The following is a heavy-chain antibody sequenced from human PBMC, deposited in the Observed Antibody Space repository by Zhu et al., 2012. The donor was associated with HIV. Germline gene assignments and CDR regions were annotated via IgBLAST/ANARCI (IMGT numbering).Heavy chain of an antibody. CDR1: GFTFSNAW. D-gene: IGHD3-10*01. V-gene: IGHV3-15*01. CDR2: IKSKTDGGTT. Sequence: EVQLVESGGGLVKPGGSLRLSCAASGFTFSNAWMSWVRQAPGKGLEWVGRIKSKTDGGTTDYAAPVKGRFTISRDDSKNTLYLQMNSLKTEDTAVYYCTTDPITMVRGPYLGGFDYWGQGTLVTVSS. CDR3: TTDPITMVRGPYLGGFDY. J-gene: IGHJ4*02.